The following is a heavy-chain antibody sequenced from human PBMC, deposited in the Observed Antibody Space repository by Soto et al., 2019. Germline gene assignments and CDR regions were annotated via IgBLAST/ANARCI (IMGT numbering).Heavy chain of an antibody. V-gene: IGHV1-69*06. CDR2: IIPIFGTA. Sequence: SVKVSCKASGGTFSSYAISWVRQAPGQGLEWMGGIIPIFGTANYAQKFQGRVTITADKSTSTAYMELSSLRSEDTAVYYCARRIAVAGRPQTGAFDYWGQGTLVTVSS. CDR3: ARRIAVAGRPQTGAFDY. D-gene: IGHD6-19*01. J-gene: IGHJ4*02. CDR1: GGTFSSYA.